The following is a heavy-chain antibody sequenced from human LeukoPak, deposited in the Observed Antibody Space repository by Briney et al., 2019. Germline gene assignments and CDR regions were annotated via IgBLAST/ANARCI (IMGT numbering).Heavy chain of an antibody. V-gene: IGHV7-4-1*02. J-gene: IGHJ4*02. CDR1: GYTFTSYA. CDR2: INTNTGNP. CDR3: ARDSAEIGYCSSTSCYDFDY. Sequence: GASVKVSCRASGYTFTSYAMNWVRRAPGQGLEWMGWINTNTGNPTYAQGFTGRFVFSLDTSVNTAYLQISSLKAEDTAVYYCARDSAEIGYCSSTSCYDFDYWGQGTLVTVSS. D-gene: IGHD2-2*01.